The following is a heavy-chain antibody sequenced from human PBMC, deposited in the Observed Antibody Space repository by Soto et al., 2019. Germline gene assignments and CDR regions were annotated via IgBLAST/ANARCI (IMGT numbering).Heavy chain of an antibody. V-gene: IGHV1-18*01. Sequence: ASVKVSCKASGYTFTSYGISWVRQAPGQGLEWMGWISAYNGNTNYAQKFQGRVTMTTDTSTSTAYMELRSLRSDDTAVYYCARVAGKGSGWYTHYYYYYGMDVWGQGTTVTVSS. CDR3: ARVAGKGSGWYTHYYYYYGMDV. D-gene: IGHD6-19*01. CDR2: ISAYNGNT. J-gene: IGHJ6*02. CDR1: GYTFTSYG.